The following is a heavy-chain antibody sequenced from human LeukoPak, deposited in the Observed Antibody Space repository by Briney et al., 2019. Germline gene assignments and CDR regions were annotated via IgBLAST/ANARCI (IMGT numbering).Heavy chain of an antibody. J-gene: IGHJ4*02. V-gene: IGHV1-8*03. CDR1: GYTFTNYD. Sequence: ASVKVSCKASGYTFTNYDINWVRQATGQGLEWMGWMNPNSGDTGYAQKFQGRITITRDTSINTAYMELSSLRSEDTAVYYCARVTTISNYYFDYWGQGSLVTVSS. CDR3: ARVTTISNYYFDY. D-gene: IGHD3-3*01. CDR2: MNPNSGDT.